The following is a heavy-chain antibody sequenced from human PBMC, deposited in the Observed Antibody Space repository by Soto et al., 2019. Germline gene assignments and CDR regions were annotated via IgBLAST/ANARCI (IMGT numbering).Heavy chain of an antibody. D-gene: IGHD3-3*01. Sequence: GGSLRLSCAASGFTFSSYWMSWVRQAPGKGLEWVANIKQDGSEKYYADSVKGRFTISRDNAKNSLYLQMNSLRAEDTAVYYCARNPFWSGYFEVGYYYYYMDVWGKGTTVTVSS. CDR2: IKQDGSEK. CDR1: GFTFSSYW. J-gene: IGHJ6*03. CDR3: ARNPFWSGYFEVGYYYYYMDV. V-gene: IGHV3-7*01.